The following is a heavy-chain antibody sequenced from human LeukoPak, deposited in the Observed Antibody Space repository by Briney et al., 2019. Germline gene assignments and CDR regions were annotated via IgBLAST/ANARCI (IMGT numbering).Heavy chain of an antibody. CDR2: FDPEDGET. CDR3: ETVGWELPGVY. D-gene: IGHD1-26*01. J-gene: IGHJ4*02. V-gene: IGHV1-24*01. CDR1: GYTLTELS. Sequence: ASVKVSCKVSGYTLTELSMHWVRQAPGKGLEWMGGFDPEDGETIYAQKLQGRVTMTEDTSTDTAYMELSNLRSEDTAVYYCETVGWELPGVYWGQGTLVTVSS.